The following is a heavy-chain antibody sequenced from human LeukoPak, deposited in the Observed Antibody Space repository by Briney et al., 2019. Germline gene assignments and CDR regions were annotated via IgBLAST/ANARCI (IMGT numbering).Heavy chain of an antibody. CDR1: GFSFSSYA. CDR3: ARDPLVVVVAAPFDY. D-gene: IGHD2-15*01. J-gene: IGHJ4*02. V-gene: IGHV3-21*01. Sequence: GGSLRLSCVASGFSFSSYAMDWVRQAPGKGLEWVSVVSGSGADTLYADSVKGRFTISRDNAKNSLYLQMNSLRAEDTAVYYCARDPLVVVVAAPFDYWGQGTLVTVSS. CDR2: VSGSGADT.